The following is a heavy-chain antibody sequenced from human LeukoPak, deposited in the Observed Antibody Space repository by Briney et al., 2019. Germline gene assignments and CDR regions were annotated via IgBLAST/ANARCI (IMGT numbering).Heavy chain of an antibody. CDR2: TYPDDADT. CDR1: GYAFSSHW. V-gene: IGHV5-51*01. D-gene: IGHD1-1*01. J-gene: IGHJ4*02. Sequence: PGGSLKISCKGFGYAFSSHWIGWVRQKPGEGLEWMGITYPDDADTSYSPSFQGHVTISADKSISTAYMQWSSLMTSDNAMYYCARHSNWNHIDYWGQGTLVTVSS. CDR3: ARHSNWNHIDY.